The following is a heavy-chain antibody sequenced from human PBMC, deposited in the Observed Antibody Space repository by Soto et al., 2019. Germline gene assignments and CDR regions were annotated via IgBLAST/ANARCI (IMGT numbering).Heavy chain of an antibody. Sequence: QVQLVESGGGVVQPGRSLRLSCAASGFTFSSYGMHWVRQAPGKGLEWVAVIWYDGSNKYYADSVKGRFTISRDNSKNTLYLQMNSLRADDTAVYYCARVGTIGAFDIWGQGTMVTVSS. CDR3: ARVGTIGAFDI. J-gene: IGHJ3*02. V-gene: IGHV3-33*01. CDR1: GFTFSSYG. CDR2: IWYDGSNK.